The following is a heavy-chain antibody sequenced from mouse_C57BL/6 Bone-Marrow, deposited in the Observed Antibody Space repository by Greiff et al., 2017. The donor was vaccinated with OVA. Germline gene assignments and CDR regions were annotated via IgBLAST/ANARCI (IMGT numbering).Heavy chain of an antibody. CDR2: INPGSGGT. Sequence: QVQLQQSGAELVRPGTSVKVSCKASGYAFTNYLIEWVKQRPGQGLEWIGEINPGSGGTNYNEKFKGKATLTAAKSSSTAYMQLSRLTSEDSAVYFCAIHSTMEYYFDYWGQGTTLTVSS. J-gene: IGHJ2*01. CDR3: AIHSTMEYYFDY. CDR1: GYAFTNYL. D-gene: IGHD2-1*01. V-gene: IGHV1-54*01.